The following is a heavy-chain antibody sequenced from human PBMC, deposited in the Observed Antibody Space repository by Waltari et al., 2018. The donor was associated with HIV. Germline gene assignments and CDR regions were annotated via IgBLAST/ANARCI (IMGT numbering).Heavy chain of an antibody. CDR2: IWLGDGNAK. CDR3: ARRVGSTGSYDRLDP. Sequence: QVQLVESGGGVVQPGTSLRLSCAASGFRFRNYAMHWARQAPGKGLEWGALIWLGDGNAKYYTDSVRSRVTISRDNSKNTLYLQMNSLRAEDTAVYYCARRVGSTGSYDRLDPWGQGTLVTVSS. D-gene: IGHD3-22*01. J-gene: IGHJ5*02. CDR1: GFRFRNYA. V-gene: IGHV3-33*01.